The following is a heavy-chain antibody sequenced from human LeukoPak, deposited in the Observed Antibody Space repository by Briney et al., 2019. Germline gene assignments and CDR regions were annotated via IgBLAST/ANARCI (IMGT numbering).Heavy chain of an antibody. D-gene: IGHD3-16*01. Sequence: GGSLRLSCAASGFIFSKYAMEWVRQAPGKRLEWVSSIDGPSDSIYYADSVKGRFTISRDDAKNSVYLQMNSLRAEDTGIYYCARLVCTTIPCYGKFYFDYWGQGTLVPVAS. J-gene: IGHJ4*02. CDR1: GFIFSKYA. CDR2: IDGPSDSI. CDR3: ARLVCTTIPCYGKFYFDY. V-gene: IGHV3-21*06.